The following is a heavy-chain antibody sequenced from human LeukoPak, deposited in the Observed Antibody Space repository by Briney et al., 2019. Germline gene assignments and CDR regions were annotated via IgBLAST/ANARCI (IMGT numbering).Heavy chain of an antibody. Sequence: GGSLRLSCAASGFTFSSYWMSWVRQAPGKGLEWVANIKQDGSEKYYVDSVKGRFTISRDNAKNSLYLQMNSLRAEDTAVYYCARAPEYYDFWSGYYGAQYYFDYWGQGTLVTVSS. CDR3: ARAPEYYDFWSGYYGAQYYFDY. CDR2: IKQDGSEK. V-gene: IGHV3-7*01. CDR1: GFTFSSYW. D-gene: IGHD3-3*01. J-gene: IGHJ4*02.